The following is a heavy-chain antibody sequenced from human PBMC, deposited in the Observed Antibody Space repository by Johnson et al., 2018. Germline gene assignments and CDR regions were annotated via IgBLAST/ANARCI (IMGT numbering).Heavy chain of an antibody. Sequence: QVQLVESGGGVVQPGRSLRLSCAASGFTFSNSAMHWARQAPGKGLEWVAVISYDGSDTYYADSVKGRLTISRDNSKNTLFLQMNSLRVEDTAVYYCARDGDLQRITIFGVAVPAPDYYYYYMDVWGKGTTVTVSS. D-gene: IGHD3-3*01. J-gene: IGHJ6*03. CDR2: ISYDGSDT. CDR1: GFTFSNSA. V-gene: IGHV3-30-3*01. CDR3: ARDGDLQRITIFGVAVPAPDYYYYYMDV.